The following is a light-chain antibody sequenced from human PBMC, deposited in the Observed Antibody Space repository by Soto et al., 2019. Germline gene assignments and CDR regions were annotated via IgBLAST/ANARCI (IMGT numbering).Light chain of an antibody. V-gene: IGKV4-1*01. Sequence: DIVMTQSPDSLAVSLGERATINCKSSQSVLYSSNNKNYITWYQQKPGQPPKLLIYWASTRESGVPDRFSGSGSGTDFTLTLNSLQAEDVAVYYCQQCYTTPPAFGQGTKVEIK. CDR2: WAS. CDR1: QSVLYSSNNKNY. J-gene: IGKJ1*01. CDR3: QQCYTTPPA.